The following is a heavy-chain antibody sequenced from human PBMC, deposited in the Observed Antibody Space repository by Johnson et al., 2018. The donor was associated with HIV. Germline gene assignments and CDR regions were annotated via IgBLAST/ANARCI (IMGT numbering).Heavy chain of an antibody. CDR3: ARAHLVFPKNPFDI. D-gene: IGHD1-14*01. CDR1: GFTFSSYW. Sequence: VQLVESGGGLVQPGGSLRLSCAASGFTFSSYWMTWVRQTPGKGLEWVANINVDGSETYYVDSVKGRFTVSRDNVNNSVFLLLNSLRVEDTAVYFCARAHLVFPKNPFDIWGQGTVVTVS. V-gene: IGHV3-7*03. J-gene: IGHJ3*02. CDR2: INVDGSET.